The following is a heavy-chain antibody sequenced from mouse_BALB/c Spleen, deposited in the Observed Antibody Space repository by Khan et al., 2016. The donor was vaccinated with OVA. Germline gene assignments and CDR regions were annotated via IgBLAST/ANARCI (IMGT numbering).Heavy chain of an antibody. V-gene: IGHV5-6*01. CDR1: GITFSSYS. Sequence: EVQLQESGGDLVKPGGSLKLSCAASGITFSSYSMSWVRQTPDKRLEWVATISSGGDYTYYPDSVKGRFTISRDNAKKTLYLQMNSLRSDDTAMYYCASHLTGSFAYWGQGTLVTVSA. CDR2: ISSGGDYT. CDR3: ASHLTGSFAY. D-gene: IGHD4-1*01. J-gene: IGHJ3*01.